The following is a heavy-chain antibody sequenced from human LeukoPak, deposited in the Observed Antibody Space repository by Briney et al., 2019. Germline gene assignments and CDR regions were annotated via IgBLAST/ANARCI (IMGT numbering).Heavy chain of an antibody. D-gene: IGHD2-15*01. J-gene: IGHJ4*02. CDR3: VRVKGSYFDY. CDR1: GFPLSSYS. Sequence: GGSLRLSCAASGFPLSSYSINWVRQAPGEGLEWVSYISSSGSAIYYVDSVKGRFTVSRDNAKNSLFLQMNSPRAEDTAVYYCVRVKGSYFDYWGQGALVTVSS. V-gene: IGHV3-48*01. CDR2: ISSSGSAI.